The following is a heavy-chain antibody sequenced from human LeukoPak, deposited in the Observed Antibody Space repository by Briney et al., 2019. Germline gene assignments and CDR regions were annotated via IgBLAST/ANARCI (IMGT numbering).Heavy chain of an antibody. J-gene: IGHJ4*02. CDR2: IYYRGST. D-gene: IGHD6-19*01. CDR1: GYSMSSGYY. CDR3: ARIAVAAIDY. V-gene: IGHV4-38-2*02. Sequence: SETLSLTCTVSGYSMSSGYYWGWIRQPPGKGLEWIGSIYYRGSTYYNPSLKSRVTISVDTSKNQFSLKLSSVTAADTAVYYCARIAVAAIDYWGQGTLVTVSS.